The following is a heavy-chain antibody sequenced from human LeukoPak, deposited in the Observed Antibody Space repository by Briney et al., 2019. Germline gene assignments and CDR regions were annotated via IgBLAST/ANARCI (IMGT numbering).Heavy chain of an antibody. CDR2: ISGSGGST. CDR3: AKHVQQLARVTPFDY. Sequence: SGGSLRLSCAASGFTFSSYAMSWVRQAPGKGLEWVSAISGSGGSTYYADSVKGRFTISRDNSKNPLYLQMNSLRAEDTAVYYCAKHVQQLARVTPFDYWGQGTLVTVSS. D-gene: IGHD6-13*01. J-gene: IGHJ4*02. CDR1: GFTFSSYA. V-gene: IGHV3-23*01.